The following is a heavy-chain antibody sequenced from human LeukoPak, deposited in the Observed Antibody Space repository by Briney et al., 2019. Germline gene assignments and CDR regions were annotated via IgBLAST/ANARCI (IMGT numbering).Heavy chain of an antibody. CDR1: GFTVSSNY. D-gene: IGHD2/OR15-2a*01. Sequence: GGSLRLSCAASGFTVSSNYMSWVRQAPGKGLEWVSVIYSGGSTYYADSVKGRFTISRDNSKNTLYLQMNSLRAEDTAVYYCARVLNSRDDAFDIWGQGTMVTVSS. V-gene: IGHV3-53*01. CDR3: ARVLNSRDDAFDI. CDR2: IYSGGST. J-gene: IGHJ3*02.